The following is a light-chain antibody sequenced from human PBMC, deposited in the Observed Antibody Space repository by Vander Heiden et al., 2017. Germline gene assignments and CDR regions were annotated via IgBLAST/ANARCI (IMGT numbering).Light chain of an antibody. CDR1: SGSVSTSYY. J-gene: IGLJ3*02. Sequence: QTVVTPATSFSVSPGGTVTLTCGLRSGSVSTSYYPSWYQQTPGQAPRTLIYSTNIRSSGVPDRFSGSILGNKAALTITGDQADDESDYYCVLYIGSGISMFGGGTKLTVL. V-gene: IGLV8-61*01. CDR2: STN. CDR3: VLYIGSGISM.